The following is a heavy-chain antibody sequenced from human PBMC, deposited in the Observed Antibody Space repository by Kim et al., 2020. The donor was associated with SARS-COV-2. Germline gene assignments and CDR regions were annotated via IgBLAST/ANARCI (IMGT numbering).Heavy chain of an antibody. Sequence: SETLSLTCTVSGGSISSYYWSWIRQSPGKGLEWIGYIYYSGSTNYNPSLKSRVTISVDTSKNQFSLKLSSVTAADTAVYYCVGYYYDSSGYYFGMDVWG. V-gene: IGHV4-59*01. CDR2: IYYSGST. CDR1: GGSISSYY. J-gene: IGHJ6*02. D-gene: IGHD3-22*01. CDR3: VGYYYDSSGYYFGMDV.